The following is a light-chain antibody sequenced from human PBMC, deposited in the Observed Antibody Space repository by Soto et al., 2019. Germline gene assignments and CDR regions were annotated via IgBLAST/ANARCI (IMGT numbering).Light chain of an antibody. CDR3: LQYYSYPLT. CDR2: AAS. CDR1: QGISSY. V-gene: IGKV1-9*01. J-gene: IGKJ5*01. Sequence: DIKLKQSPSFLSASVGERVTIPCRASQGISSYLAWYQQKPGKAPKLLIYAASTLQSGVPSRFSGSGSGIDFTLTISCLQCEHFATSYWLQYYSYPLTHVQGTRLEIK.